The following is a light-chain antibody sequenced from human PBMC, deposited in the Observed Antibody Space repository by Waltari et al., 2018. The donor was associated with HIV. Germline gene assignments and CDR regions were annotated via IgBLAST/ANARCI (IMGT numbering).Light chain of an antibody. CDR1: QSVSSSH. CDR2: GAS. J-gene: IGKJ4*02. CDR3: QQYGSSPFT. Sequence: EIVLTQSPGTLSLSPGERATLSCRSSQSVSSSHLAWYQQKPGQAPRLLIYGASSRATGIPDRFSGSGSGTDFTLTISRLEPEDFAVYYCQQYGSSPFTFGGGTKVEIK. V-gene: IGKV3-20*01.